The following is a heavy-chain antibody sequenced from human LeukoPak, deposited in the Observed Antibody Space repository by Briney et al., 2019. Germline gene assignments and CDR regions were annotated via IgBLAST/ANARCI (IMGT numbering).Heavy chain of an antibody. J-gene: IGHJ4*02. Sequence: PGGSLRLSCAASGFIFSSYSLNWVRQAPGKGLEWVSSISSSRNSRYYADSVKGRFTISRDNAKNSLYLQMNSLRAEDTAVYYCARDIDAIAVAGTMAYWGQGTLVTVSS. CDR3: ARDIDAIAVAGTMAY. CDR2: ISSSRNSR. D-gene: IGHD6-13*01. CDR1: GFIFSSYS. V-gene: IGHV3-21*01.